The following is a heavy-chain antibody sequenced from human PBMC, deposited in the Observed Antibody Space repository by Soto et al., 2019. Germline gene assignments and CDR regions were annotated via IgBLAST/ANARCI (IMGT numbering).Heavy chain of an antibody. Sequence: PGGSLRLSCAASGFGASVNYMTWVRQGPGKGLQWVSVINNAGTTFYADSVKGRFTLSRDNSKNTVYLQMNSLRVEDTAMYYCVRENYYYGMDVWGQGTAVTVSS. CDR2: INNAGTT. J-gene: IGHJ6*02. CDR1: GFGASVNY. CDR3: VRENYYYGMDV. V-gene: IGHV3-66*01.